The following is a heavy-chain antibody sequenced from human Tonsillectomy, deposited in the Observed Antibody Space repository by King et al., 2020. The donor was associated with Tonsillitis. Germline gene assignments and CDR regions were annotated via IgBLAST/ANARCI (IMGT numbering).Heavy chain of an antibody. CDR1: GDSITSHY. V-gene: IGHV4-4*09. CDR3: AGERMAPSGHLRNYGLDV. Sequence: QLQLQESGPALVKPSETLSLTCSVSGDSITSHYWSWIRQPPGKGLEYIGDKHSSGSTNYNPSLKSRLTISVDTSKNQFSLRLSSVTAADTAVYFCAGERMAPSGHLRNYGLDVWGQGTTVTVSS. CDR2: KHSSGST. D-gene: IGHD6-13*01. J-gene: IGHJ6*02.